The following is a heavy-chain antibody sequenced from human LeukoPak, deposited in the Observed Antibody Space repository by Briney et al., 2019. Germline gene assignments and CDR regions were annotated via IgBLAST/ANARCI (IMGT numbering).Heavy chain of an antibody. Sequence: GGSLRLSCSASGFTFSTYSMNWVRQAPGKGLEWVSSISSGSSYVYYADSVKGRFTISRDNAKNSLYLQMNSLRAEDTAVYYCARDGQQYYDFWSGYYTGVPNWFDPWGQGTLVTVSS. CDR3: ARDGQQYYDFWSGYYTGVPNWFDP. CDR1: GFTFSTYS. V-gene: IGHV3-21*01. D-gene: IGHD3-3*01. J-gene: IGHJ5*02. CDR2: ISSGSSYV.